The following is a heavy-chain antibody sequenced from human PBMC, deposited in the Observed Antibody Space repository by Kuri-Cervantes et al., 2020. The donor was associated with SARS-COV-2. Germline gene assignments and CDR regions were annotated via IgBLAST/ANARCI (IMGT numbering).Heavy chain of an antibody. J-gene: IGHJ4*02. D-gene: IGHD3-3*01. CDR3: ARMYYDFWSGYYKYYFDY. CDR2: IYHSGST. V-gene: IGHV4-38-2*01. CDR1: GYSISSGYY. Sequence: GSLRLSCAVSGYSISSGYYWGWIRQPPGKGLEWIGSIYHSGSTNYNPSLKSRVTISVDTSKNQFSLKLSSVTAAGTAVYYCARMYYDFWSGYYKYYFDYWGQGTLVTVSS.